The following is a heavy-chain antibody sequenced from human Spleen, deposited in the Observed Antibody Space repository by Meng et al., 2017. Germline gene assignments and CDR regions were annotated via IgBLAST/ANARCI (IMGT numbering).Heavy chain of an antibody. CDR2: IYHGGDT. J-gene: IGHJ4*02. CDR3: ASWIYSCGWQ. CDR1: GGSISSIDW. Sequence: QMQLRESGPGLVKPSATMSLTCAISGGSISSIDWWSWVRQPPGKGLEWIGEIYHGGDTNYNPSLKSRVTIAIDRSKNQFSLKLSSVTAADTAVYYCASWIYSCGWQWGQGTLVTVSS. V-gene: IGHV4-4*02. D-gene: IGHD6-19*01.